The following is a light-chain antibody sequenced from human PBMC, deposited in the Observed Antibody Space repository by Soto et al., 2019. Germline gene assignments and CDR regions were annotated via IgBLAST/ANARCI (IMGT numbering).Light chain of an antibody. J-gene: IGKJ2*01. V-gene: IGKV3-15*01. Sequence: IVMTQSPATLSVSPGERATLSCRARYSVGSNLAWYQQKPGQAPRLLVYGASTRAAGIPARFSGSGSGTEFTLTISSLQSEDFVVYYCQQYNNRPPYTFGQGTKLEIK. CDR3: QQYNNRPPYT. CDR2: GAS. CDR1: YSVGSN.